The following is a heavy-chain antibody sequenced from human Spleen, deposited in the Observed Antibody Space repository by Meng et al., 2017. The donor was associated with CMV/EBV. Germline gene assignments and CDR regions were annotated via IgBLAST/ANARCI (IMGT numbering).Heavy chain of an antibody. CDR3: ARSIVGATGGFDY. V-gene: IGHV3-66*02. Sequence: AASGFTVRSNSMGLFRQAPGKGLEWVSVIYSGGSTYYADSVKGRFTISRDNSKNTLYLQMNSLRAEDTAVYYCARSIVGATGGFDYWGQGTLVTVSS. CDR2: IYSGGST. CDR1: GFTVRSNS. D-gene: IGHD1-26*01. J-gene: IGHJ4*02.